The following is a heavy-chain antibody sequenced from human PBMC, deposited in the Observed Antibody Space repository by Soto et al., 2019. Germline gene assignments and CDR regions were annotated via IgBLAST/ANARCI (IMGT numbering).Heavy chain of an antibody. CDR3: AREGVGYFDWLFGNFDY. CDR1: GFTFSDHY. D-gene: IGHD3-9*01. CDR2: TRNKANSYTT. Sequence: EVQLVESGGGLVQPGGSLRLSCAASGFTFSDHYMDWVRQAPGKGLEWVGRTRNKANSYTTEYAASVKGRFTISRDDSKNSLYLQMNSLKTEDTAVYYCAREGVGYFDWLFGNFDYWGQGTLVTVSS. V-gene: IGHV3-72*01. J-gene: IGHJ4*02.